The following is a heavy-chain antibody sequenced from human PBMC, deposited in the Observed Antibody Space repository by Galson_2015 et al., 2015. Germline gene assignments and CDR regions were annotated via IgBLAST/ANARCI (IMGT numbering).Heavy chain of an antibody. Sequence: QSGAEVKKPGESLKISCKASGYTFTDYWIGWVRQMPGKGLEWMGIIYPADSDTIFSTSFQGQVTMSADKSINTAYLPWSSLKASDSAMYYCARRAVGATVWSWDPPDHWGQGTLVTVSS. CDR1: GYTFTDYW. CDR3: ARRAVGATVWSWDPPDH. V-gene: IGHV5-51*03. J-gene: IGHJ4*02. D-gene: IGHD1-26*01. CDR2: IYPADSDT.